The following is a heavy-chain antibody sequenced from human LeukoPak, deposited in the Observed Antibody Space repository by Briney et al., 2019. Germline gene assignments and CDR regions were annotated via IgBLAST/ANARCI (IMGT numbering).Heavy chain of an antibody. CDR3: ARDPWSFDAFDI. CDR1: GFTSDDYG. CDR2: INWNGAST. D-gene: IGHD2-8*02. Sequence: GGSLRLSCEASGFTSDDYGMSWVRQPPGKGLEWVCDINWNGASTACADSVKGRFTISRDNAKKFLYLEMKNLRVEDTALYHCARDPWSFDAFDIWGQGTMVTV. V-gene: IGHV3-20*01. J-gene: IGHJ3*02.